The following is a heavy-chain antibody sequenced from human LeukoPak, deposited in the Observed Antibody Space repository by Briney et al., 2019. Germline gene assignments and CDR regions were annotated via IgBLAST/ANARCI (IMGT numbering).Heavy chain of an antibody. D-gene: IGHD2-15*01. V-gene: IGHV4-39*07. CDR3: ARDYGYCSGGSCYGNWFDP. CDR1: GGSISSSSYY. CDR2: IHYSGST. J-gene: IGHJ5*02. Sequence: SETLSLTCTVSGGSISSSSYYWGWIRQPPGKGLEWIGSIHYSGSTYYNPSLKSRVTISVDTSKNQFSLKLSSVTAADTAVYYCARDYGYCSGGSCYGNWFDPWGQGTLVTVSS.